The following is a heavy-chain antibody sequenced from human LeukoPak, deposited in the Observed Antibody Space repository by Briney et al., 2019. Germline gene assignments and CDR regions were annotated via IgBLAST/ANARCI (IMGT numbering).Heavy chain of an antibody. CDR2: ISGSGGRT. Sequence: GGSLRLSCAACGFTFSSYAMSWVRQAPGKGLEWVSVISGSGGRTYYADSVMGRFTVSRDSSKNTLYLQMNNLRAEDTAVYCCAKVGDGYNYPLDYWGQGTLVTVSS. CDR3: AKVGDGYNYPLDY. D-gene: IGHD5-24*01. CDR1: GFTFSSYA. J-gene: IGHJ4*02. V-gene: IGHV3-23*01.